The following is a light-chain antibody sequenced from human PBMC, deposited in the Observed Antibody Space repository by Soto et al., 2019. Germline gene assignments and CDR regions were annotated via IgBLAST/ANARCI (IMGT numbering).Light chain of an antibody. J-gene: IGKJ5*01. CDR3: QHFKSFPIT. CDR2: ESS. CDR1: QGISTL. V-gene: IGKV1-13*02. Sequence: AIQLTQSPSSLSASVGDRVTITCQASQGISTLLAWYQQKPGKAPKVLIYESSLLQSGVPSRFSGSGSGTDFTLTISSLQPEDFATYYCQHFKSFPITFGQGTRLEI.